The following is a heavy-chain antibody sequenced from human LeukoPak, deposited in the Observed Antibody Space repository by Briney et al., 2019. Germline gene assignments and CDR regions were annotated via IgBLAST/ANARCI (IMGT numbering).Heavy chain of an antibody. Sequence: GGSLRLSCAASGFTFSSYWMSWVRQAPGKGLEWVANIKQDGSEKYYVDSVKGRFTITRDNAKNSLYLQMNSLRAEDTAVYYCARVRGSSYFDYWGQGTLVTVSS. CDR1: GFTFSSYW. D-gene: IGHD6-6*01. V-gene: IGHV3-7*01. J-gene: IGHJ4*02. CDR3: ARVRGSSYFDY. CDR2: IKQDGSEK.